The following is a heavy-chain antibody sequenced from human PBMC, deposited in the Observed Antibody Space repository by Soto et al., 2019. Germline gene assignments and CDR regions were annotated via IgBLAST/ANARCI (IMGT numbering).Heavy chain of an antibody. Sequence: EVQLLASGGGLVQPGGSLSLSCAASGFIFSSYAMSWVRQAPGTGLEWVSAISGRGTTAYYADSVKGRFTFSRDNAKKTMYLQLNILRAEATAVYYCAKTTDGWFSAFEIWGQGTMVTVSS. V-gene: IGHV3-23*01. CDR1: GFIFSSYA. CDR2: ISGRGTTA. CDR3: AKTTDGWFSAFEI. J-gene: IGHJ3*02. D-gene: IGHD6-19*01.